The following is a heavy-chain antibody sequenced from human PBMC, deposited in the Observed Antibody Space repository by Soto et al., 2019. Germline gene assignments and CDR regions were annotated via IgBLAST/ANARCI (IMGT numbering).Heavy chain of an antibody. CDR2: INAGNGNT. CDR1: GYTFTGYA. D-gene: IGHD6-19*01. CDR3: GRPVAVAADFDY. Sequence: ASVKVSCKASGYTFTGYAMHWVRQAPGQRLEWMGWINAGNGNTKYSQKFQGRVTITRDTSASTAYMELSSLRSEYTAGDDWGRPVAVAADFDYWGQGTLVTVS. V-gene: IGHV1-3*01. J-gene: IGHJ4*02.